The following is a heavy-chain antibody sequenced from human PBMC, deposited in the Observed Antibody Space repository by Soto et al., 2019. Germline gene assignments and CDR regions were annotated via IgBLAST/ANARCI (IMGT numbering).Heavy chain of an antibody. CDR1: GGTFSSYA. Sequence: AVKVSCKASGGTFSSYAISWVRQAPGQGLEWMGGIIPIFGTANYAQKFQGRVTITADESTSTAYMELSSLRSEDTAVYYCARDLLVGATIYYFDYWGQGTLVTSPQ. D-gene: IGHD1-26*01. CDR2: IIPIFGTA. J-gene: IGHJ4*02. V-gene: IGHV1-69*13. CDR3: ARDLLVGATIYYFDY.